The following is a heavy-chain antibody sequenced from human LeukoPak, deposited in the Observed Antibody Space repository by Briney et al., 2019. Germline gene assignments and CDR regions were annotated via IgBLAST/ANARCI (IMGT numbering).Heavy chain of an antibody. CDR1: GFTFSNYV. Sequence: GGSLRLSCAASGFTFSNYVMSWVRQAPGKGLEWLSIINNSGGSTYYADSVKGRFTISRDNSKNTLYLHMRSLRAEDTAIYFCAKSTCSTTNCNLDYYIDFWGQGALVTVSS. V-gene: IGHV3-23*01. J-gene: IGHJ4*02. D-gene: IGHD2-2*01. CDR3: AKSTCSTTNCNLDYYIDF. CDR2: INNSGGST.